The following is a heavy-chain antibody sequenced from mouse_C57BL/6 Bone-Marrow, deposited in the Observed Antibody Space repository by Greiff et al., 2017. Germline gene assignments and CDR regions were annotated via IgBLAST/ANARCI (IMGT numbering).Heavy chain of an antibody. D-gene: IGHD3-3*01. V-gene: IGHV1-81*01. Sequence: VKLQQSGAELARPGASVKLSCKASGYTFTSYGISWVKQRTGQGLEWIGEIYPRSGNTYYNEKFKGKATLTADKSSSTAYMELRSLTSEDSAVYFCYSRGYYAMDYWGQGTSVTVSS. CDR3: YSRGYYAMDY. CDR2: IYPRSGNT. J-gene: IGHJ4*01. CDR1: GYTFTSYG.